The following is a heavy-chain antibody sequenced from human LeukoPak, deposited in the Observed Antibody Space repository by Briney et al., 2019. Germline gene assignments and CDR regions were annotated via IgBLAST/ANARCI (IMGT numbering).Heavy chain of an antibody. D-gene: IGHD6-6*01. CDR2: IRSSGSIM. CDR1: GLRFSRYE. CDR3: SGQYSSSSVVDY. V-gene: IGHV3-48*03. J-gene: IGHJ4*02. Sequence: PGGSLRHSCAASGLRFSRYEMNWVRQAPGKGLEWVSYIRSSGSIMYSTNTVKARLTIPRDNAKNTLYLQMNSLRAEDTAIYYGSGQYSSSSVVDYWGQGTLVTVSS.